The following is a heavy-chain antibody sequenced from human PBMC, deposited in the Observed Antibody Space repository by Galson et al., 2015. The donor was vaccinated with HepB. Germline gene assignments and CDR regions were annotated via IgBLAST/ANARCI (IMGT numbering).Heavy chain of an antibody. J-gene: IGHJ4*02. D-gene: IGHD2-2*01. Sequence: SVKVSCKASGYTFTSCGISWVRQAPGQGLEWMGWISAYNGNTNYAQKLQGRVTMTTDTSTSTAYMELRSLRSDDTAVYYCARGRKLGYCSSTSCYGWGGDYWGQGTLVTVSS. CDR2: ISAYNGNT. CDR1: GYTFTSCG. CDR3: ARGRKLGYCSSTSCYGWGGDY. V-gene: IGHV1-18*01.